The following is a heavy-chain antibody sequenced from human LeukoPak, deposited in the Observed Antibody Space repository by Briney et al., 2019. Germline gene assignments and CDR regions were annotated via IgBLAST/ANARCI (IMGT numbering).Heavy chain of an antibody. J-gene: IGHJ6*02. CDR3: ARGSLGELSYYYYGMDV. D-gene: IGHD3-10*01. CDR2: INPNSGGT. CDR1: GYTFTGYY. Sequence: ASVKVSCKASGYTFTGYYMHWVRPAPGQGLEWMGWINPNSGGTNYAQKFQGRVTMTRDTSISTAYMELSRLRSDDTAVYYCARGSLGELSYYYYGMDVWGQGTTVTVSS. V-gene: IGHV1-2*02.